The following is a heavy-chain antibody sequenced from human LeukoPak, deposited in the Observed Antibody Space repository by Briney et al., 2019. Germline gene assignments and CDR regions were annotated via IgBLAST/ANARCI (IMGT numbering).Heavy chain of an antibody. J-gene: IGHJ4*02. V-gene: IGHV4-59*01. CDR1: GGSISSYY. D-gene: IGHD1-26*01. CDR3: ARSLYSGSYYRFAY. Sequence: SETLSLTCTVSGGSISSYYWSWIRQPPGKGLEWIGYIYYSGSTNYNPSLKSRVTISVDTSKNQFSLKLSSVTAADTAVYYCARSLYSGSYYRFAYWGQGTLVTVSS. CDR2: IYYSGST.